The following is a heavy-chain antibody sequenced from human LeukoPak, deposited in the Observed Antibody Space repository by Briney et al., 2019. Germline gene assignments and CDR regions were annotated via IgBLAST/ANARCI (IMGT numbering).Heavy chain of an antibody. CDR2: ISSSSSYI. CDR3: ARDPEIETGFDY. Sequence: PGGSLRLSCAASGFTFSSYSMNWVRQAPGKGLEWVSSISSSSSYIYYADSVKGRITISRDNAKNSLYLQMNSLRAEDTAVYYCARDPEIETGFDYWGQGTLVTVSS. D-gene: IGHD5-24*01. CDR1: GFTFSSYS. V-gene: IGHV3-21*01. J-gene: IGHJ4*02.